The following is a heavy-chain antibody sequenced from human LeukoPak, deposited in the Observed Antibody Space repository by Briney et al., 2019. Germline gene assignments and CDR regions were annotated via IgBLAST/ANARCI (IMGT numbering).Heavy chain of an antibody. V-gene: IGHV3-53*04. CDR2: IYSGGST. D-gene: IGHD3-10*01. CDR3: ARDSRRGPNYYYYYGMDV. CDR1: GFTVSSNY. J-gene: IGHJ6*02. Sequence: GGSLRLSCAASGFTVSSNYMSWVRQAPGKGLEWVSVIYSGGSTYYADSVKGRFTISRHNSKNTLYLQMNSLRAEDTAVYYCARDSRRGPNYYYYYGMDVWGQGTTVTVSS.